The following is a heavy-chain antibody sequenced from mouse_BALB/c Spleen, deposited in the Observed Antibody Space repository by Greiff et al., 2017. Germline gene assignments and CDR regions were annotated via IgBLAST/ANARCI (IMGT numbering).Heavy chain of an antibody. CDR2: INPSSGYT. Sequence: QVQLQQSGAELARPGASVTMSCKASGYTFTSYTMHWVNQRPGQGLEWIGYINPSSGYTNYNQKFKDKATLTADKSSSTAYMQLSSLTSEDSAVYYCARWDYDSRDAYWGQGTLVTVSA. J-gene: IGHJ3*01. CDR1: GYTFTSYT. CDR3: ARWDYDSRDAY. V-gene: IGHV1-4*01. D-gene: IGHD2-4*01.